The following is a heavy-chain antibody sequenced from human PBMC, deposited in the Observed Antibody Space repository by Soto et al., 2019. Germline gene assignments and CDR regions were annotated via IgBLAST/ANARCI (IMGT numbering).Heavy chain of an antibody. CDR3: AENPGNEPDHRTYLDY. V-gene: IGHV3-30-3*01. CDR2: ISYDGSNR. D-gene: IGHD1-1*01. J-gene: IGHJ4*02. Sequence: QVQLVESGGGVVQPARSLRLSCAASGFTFGSYAMHWVRQAPGKGLEWVAVISYDGSNRYYANSVKGRFTISRDNSNNTLYLQMDRPRADDTATYYTAENPGNEPDHRTYLDYGWQGALVTVSS. CDR1: GFTFGSYA.